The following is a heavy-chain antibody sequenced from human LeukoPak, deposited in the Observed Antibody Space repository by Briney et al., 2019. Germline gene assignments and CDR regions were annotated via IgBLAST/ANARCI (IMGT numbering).Heavy chain of an antibody. CDR2: IKQDVSEK. J-gene: IGHJ6*03. V-gene: IGHV3-7*01. CDR1: GFTFSTYW. CDR3: ARVQRKYQLPRLNDYDYMDV. D-gene: IGHD2-2*01. Sequence: PGGSLRLSCAASGFTFSTYWMSWVRQAPGKGLEGVANIKQDVSEKYYVDSVKGRFTISGDNAKNSLYLQMNSLRAEDTAVYYCARVQRKYQLPRLNDYDYMDVWGKGTTVTISS.